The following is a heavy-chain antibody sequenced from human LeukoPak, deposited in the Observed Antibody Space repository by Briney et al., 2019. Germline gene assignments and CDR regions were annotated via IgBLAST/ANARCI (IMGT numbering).Heavy chain of an antibody. Sequence: SETLSLTCTVSGGSISSGGYYWSWIRQHPGKGLEWIGYIYYSGSTYYNPSLKSRVTISVDTSKNQCSLKLSSVTAADTAVYYCARAGDIVVVPAAGQDWFDPWGQGTLVTVSS. V-gene: IGHV4-31*03. CDR1: GGSISSGGYY. CDR3: ARAGDIVVVPAAGQDWFDP. CDR2: IYYSGST. J-gene: IGHJ5*02. D-gene: IGHD2-2*01.